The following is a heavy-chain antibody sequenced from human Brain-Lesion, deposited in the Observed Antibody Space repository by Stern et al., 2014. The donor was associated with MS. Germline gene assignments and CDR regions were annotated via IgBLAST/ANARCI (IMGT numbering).Heavy chain of an antibody. D-gene: IGHD1-26*01. J-gene: IGHJ4*02. CDR1: GYTLTELS. V-gene: IGHV1-24*01. CDR2: FDPEDGET. CDR3: ATLSPGAGGNYYRHFDY. Sequence: QMQLVQSGAEVKKPGASVKVSCKVSGYTLTELSMHWVRQAPRKGLEWMGGFDPEDGETIYAQKFQGRVTMTEDTSTDTAYMELSSLRYEDTAVYYCATLSPGAGGNYYRHFDYWGQGTLVTVSS.